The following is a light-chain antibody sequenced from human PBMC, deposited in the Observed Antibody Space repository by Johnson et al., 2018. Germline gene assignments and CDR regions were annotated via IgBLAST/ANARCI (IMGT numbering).Light chain of an antibody. CDR2: ENN. CDR1: SSNIGNNY. CDR3: GTWDSSLSAGNV. Sequence: QSVLTQPPSVSAAPGQKVTISCSGSSSNIGNNYVSWYQQLQGTAPKLLIYENNKRPSGIPDRFSGSKSGTSATLCITGLQTGDEADYYCGTWDSSLSAGNVFGTGTKATVL. J-gene: IGLJ1*01. V-gene: IGLV1-51*02.